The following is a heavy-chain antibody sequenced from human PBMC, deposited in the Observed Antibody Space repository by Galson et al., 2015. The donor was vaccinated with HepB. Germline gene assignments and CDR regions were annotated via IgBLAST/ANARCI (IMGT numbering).Heavy chain of an antibody. CDR3: ARDLLSRHYYDLPGADY. Sequence: SVKVSCKASGYTFTSYGISWVRQAPGQGLEWMGWISACNGNTNYAQKLQGRVTMTTDTSTSTAYMELRSLRSDDTAVYYCARDLLSRHYYDLPGADYWGQGTLVTVSS. J-gene: IGHJ4*02. V-gene: IGHV1-18*01. CDR2: ISACNGNT. D-gene: IGHD3-22*01. CDR1: GYTFTSYG.